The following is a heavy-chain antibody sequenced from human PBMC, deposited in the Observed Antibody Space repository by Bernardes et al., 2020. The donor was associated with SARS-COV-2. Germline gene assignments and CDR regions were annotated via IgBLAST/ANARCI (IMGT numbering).Heavy chain of an antibody. CDR2: INPSSGVT. CDR1: GYTLTHYY. D-gene: IGHD3-10*01. J-gene: IGHJ4*02. V-gene: IGHV1-2*02. CDR3: ARGPNSSIDY. Sequence: ASVKVSCKASGYTLTHYYIHGVRQAPGQGVEWMGWINPSSGVTNYAQKFQGGATRTRDTSISTANMELSSLRADDTAVFYCARGPNSSIDYWGQGSLVTVSS.